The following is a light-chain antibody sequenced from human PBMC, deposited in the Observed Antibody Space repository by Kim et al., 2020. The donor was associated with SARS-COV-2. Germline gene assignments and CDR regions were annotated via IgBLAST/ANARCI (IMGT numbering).Light chain of an antibody. V-gene: IGLV3-19*01. J-gene: IGLJ3*02. CDR2: GKN. CDR1: SLRSYY. CDR3: NSRDSSSWV. Sequence: SSELTQDPAVSVALGQTVRITCQGDSLRSYYASWYQQKPGQAPVLVIYGKNNRPSGIPDRFSGSSSGNTASLTITGAQAVDEADYYCNSRDSSSWVFGGG.